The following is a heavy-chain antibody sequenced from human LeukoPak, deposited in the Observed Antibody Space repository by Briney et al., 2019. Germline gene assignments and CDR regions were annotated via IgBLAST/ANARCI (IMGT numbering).Heavy chain of an antibody. J-gene: IGHJ4*02. V-gene: IGHV3-23*01. CDR3: AKEITAGYYDSSGAFDY. Sequence: GGSPRLSCAASGFTFSSYAMSWVRQAPGKGLEWVSAISGSGGSTYYADSVKGRFTIPRDNSKDTLYLQMNSLRAEDTAVHYCAKEITAGYYDSSGAFDYWGQGTLVTVSS. CDR2: ISGSGGST. D-gene: IGHD3-22*01. CDR1: GFTFSSYA.